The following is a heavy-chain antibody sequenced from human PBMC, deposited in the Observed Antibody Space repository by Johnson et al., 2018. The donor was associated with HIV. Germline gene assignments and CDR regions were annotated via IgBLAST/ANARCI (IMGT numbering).Heavy chain of an antibody. D-gene: IGHD3-9*01. J-gene: IGHJ3*02. CDR2: ISSSGRTI. Sequence: QVQLMESGGDLVKPGGSLRLSCAASGFIFSDYYMTWIRQAPGKGLESISYISSSGRTIYYAVSVKGRFTMSRDNAKKSLYLQMNSLRAEDTAVYYCAREEGTDILTRGDAFDIWGQGTMVTVSS. CDR3: AREEGTDILTRGDAFDI. V-gene: IGHV3-11*04. CDR1: GFIFSDYY.